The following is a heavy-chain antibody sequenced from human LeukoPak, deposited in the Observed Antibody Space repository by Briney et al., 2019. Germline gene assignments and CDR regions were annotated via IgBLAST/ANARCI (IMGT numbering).Heavy chain of an antibody. CDR2: INQDGSQT. CDR3: ARDSTPRYSGYDWVF. V-gene: IGHV3-7*01. Sequence: GGSLRLSCTASGFVFSDYRMSWVRQAPGKGLEWLANINQDGSQTSHVDSVRGRFTVSRDNAKNSLYLQMNSLRVDDTAVYYCARDSTPRYSGYDWVFWGRGTLVTVSS. CDR1: GFVFSDYR. J-gene: IGHJ4*02. D-gene: IGHD5-12*01.